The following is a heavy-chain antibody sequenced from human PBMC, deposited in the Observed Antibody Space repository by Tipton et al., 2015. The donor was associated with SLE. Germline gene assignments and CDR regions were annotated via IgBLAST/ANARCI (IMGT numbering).Heavy chain of an antibody. CDR2: IYYTGTT. V-gene: IGHV4-31*03. CDR3: ARASPIPARYFYYMDV. CDR1: GDSISSGGNY. D-gene: IGHD6-6*01. J-gene: IGHJ6*03. Sequence: LRLSCTVSGDSISSGGNYWSWIRHHPEKGLEWIGYIYYTGTTYYNRSLQSRVSISVDTSKNQFSLRLNSVTAADTAMYYCARASPIPARYFYYMDVWGKGTTVTVSS.